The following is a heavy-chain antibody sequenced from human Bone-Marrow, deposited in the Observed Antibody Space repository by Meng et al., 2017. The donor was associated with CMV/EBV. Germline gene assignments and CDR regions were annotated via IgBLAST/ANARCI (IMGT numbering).Heavy chain of an antibody. J-gene: IGHJ4*02. V-gene: IGHV1-69*04. Sequence: SVKVSCKASGYTFTSYGISWVRQAPGQGLEWMGRIIPILGIANYAQKFQGRVTITADKSTSTAYMELSSLRSEDTAVYYCARHHLTAAFGYWGQGTLVTVSS. CDR1: GYTFTSYG. CDR3: ARHHLTAAFGY. CDR2: IIPILGIA. D-gene: IGHD2-2*01.